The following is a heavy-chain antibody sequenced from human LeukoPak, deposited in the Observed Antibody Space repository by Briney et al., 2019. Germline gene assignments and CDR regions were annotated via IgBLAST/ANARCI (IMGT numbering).Heavy chain of an antibody. V-gene: IGHV4-59*01. J-gene: IGHJ4*02. D-gene: IGHD1-26*01. CDR3: ARVGYSGSYLDY. Sequence: SETLSLTCTVSGGSISSYYWSWIRQPPGKGLEWIGYIYYSGSTNYNPSLKSRVTISVDTSKNQFSLKLSSVTAADTAVCYCARVGYSGSYLDYWGQGILVTISS. CDR2: IYYSGST. CDR1: GGSISSYY.